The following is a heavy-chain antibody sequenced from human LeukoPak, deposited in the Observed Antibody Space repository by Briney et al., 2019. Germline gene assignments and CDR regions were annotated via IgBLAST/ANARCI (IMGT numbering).Heavy chain of an antibody. Sequence: TSETLSLTCTVSGDSISSYYWSWIRQPAGKGLEWIGRMYIIGRSNYNPSLRSRVTMSVDTSKNQLSLKLRSVTAADTAVYYCARTMIRGVENWFDPWGQGTLVTVSS. CDR2: MYIIGRS. J-gene: IGHJ5*02. D-gene: IGHD3-10*01. CDR1: GDSISSYY. CDR3: ARTMIRGVENWFDP. V-gene: IGHV4-4*07.